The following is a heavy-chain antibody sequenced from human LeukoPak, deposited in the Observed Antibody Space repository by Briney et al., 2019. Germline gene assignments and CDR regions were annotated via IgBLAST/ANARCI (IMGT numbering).Heavy chain of an antibody. V-gene: IGHV4-59*01. D-gene: IGHD2-8*01. CDR1: GGSISSYY. J-gene: IGHJ4*02. CDR3: ARGGVMLDY. Sequence: SETLSLTCTVSGGSISSYYWSWIRQPPGKGLEWIGYMYYSGNTNYNPSLKSRVTISADTSKNQFSLKVSSVTAADTAVYYCARGGVMLDYWGQGTLVTVSS. CDR2: MYYSGNT.